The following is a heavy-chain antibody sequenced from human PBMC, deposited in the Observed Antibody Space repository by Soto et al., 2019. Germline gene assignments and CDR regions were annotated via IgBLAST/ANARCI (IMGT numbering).Heavy chain of an antibody. Sequence: EVQLVEPGGGLVQPGGSLRLSCAASGFTSSSYWMSWVRQAPGKGLEWVANIKQDGSEKYYVDSVKGRFTISRDNAKNSRYLQMNSLRAEDTAVYYCSRVGTVGAFDIWGQGSMVTVSS. J-gene: IGHJ3*02. CDR3: SRVGTVGAFDI. CDR2: IKQDGSEK. CDR1: GFTSSSYW. D-gene: IGHD1-1*01. V-gene: IGHV3-7*03.